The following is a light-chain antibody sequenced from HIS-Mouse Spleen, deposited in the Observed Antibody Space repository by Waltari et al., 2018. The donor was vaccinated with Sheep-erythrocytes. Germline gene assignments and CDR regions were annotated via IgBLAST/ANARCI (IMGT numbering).Light chain of an antibody. V-gene: IGLV5-45*03. CDR2: YKSDSDK. J-gene: IGLJ1*01. Sequence: QAVLTQPSSLSASPGASASLTCTLRSGINVGTYRIYWCQQKPGSPPQYLLRYKSDSDKQQGSGVPSRFSGSKDASANAGILLISGLQSEDEADYYCCSYAGSYNHVFATGTKVTVL. CDR3: CSYAGSYNHV. CDR1: SGINVGTYR.